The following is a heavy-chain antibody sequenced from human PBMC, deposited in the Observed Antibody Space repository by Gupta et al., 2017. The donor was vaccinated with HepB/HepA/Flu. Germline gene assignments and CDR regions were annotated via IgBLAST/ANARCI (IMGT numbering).Heavy chain of an antibody. CDR1: GFSLNASGEG. V-gene: IGHV2-5*02. J-gene: IGHJ3*01. Sequence: QLALKESGPTLVKPTQTLTLTCSFSGFSLNASGEGVAWIRQPPGKALEWLALIHWDDNKRSSHYLEGRRTITKDTSKDQVILSMTNVDPVDKGTYFWAQRRISEGRQCRVFWKAFDFWGQGTVVTVSS. CDR2: IHWDDNK. CDR3: AQRRISEGRQCRVFWKAFDF. D-gene: IGHD6-19*01.